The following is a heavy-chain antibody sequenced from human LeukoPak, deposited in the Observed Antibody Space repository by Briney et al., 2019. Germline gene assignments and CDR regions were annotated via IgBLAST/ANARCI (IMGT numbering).Heavy chain of an antibody. CDR2: FDPENGET. Sequence: ASVKVSCKVSGYTLTELSMHWVRQARGKGLEWMGGFDPENGETIYAQKFQGRVTMTEDTSTDTAYMELSSLRSEDTAVYYCATGGLSSSTSCYAGIYYYGMDVWGKGTTVTVSS. D-gene: IGHD2-2*01. CDR3: ATGGLSSSTSCYAGIYYYGMDV. J-gene: IGHJ6*04. CDR1: GYTLTELS. V-gene: IGHV1-24*01.